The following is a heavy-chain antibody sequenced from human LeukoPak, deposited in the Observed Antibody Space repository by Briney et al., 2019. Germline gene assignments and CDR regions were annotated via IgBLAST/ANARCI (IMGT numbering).Heavy chain of an antibody. CDR3: ASIAGSSSAISDY. V-gene: IGHV1-69*13. Sequence: SVNVSCKASGGTFSSYAISGVRQAPGQGLEWMGGIIPIFGTANYAQKFQGRVTITADESTSTAYMELSSLRSEDTAVYYCASIAGSSSAISDYWGQGTLVTVSS. CDR1: GGTFSSYA. D-gene: IGHD6-6*01. CDR2: IIPIFGTA. J-gene: IGHJ4*02.